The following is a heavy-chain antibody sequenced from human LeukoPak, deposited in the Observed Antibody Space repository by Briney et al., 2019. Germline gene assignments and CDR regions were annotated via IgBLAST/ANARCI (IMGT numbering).Heavy chain of an antibody. J-gene: IGHJ5*02. Sequence: SETLSLTCTVSGATFISHDRCWIRQPPGKGLEWVGYISSSGSTNYNASLMSRLTTFVNTSSNKIPLTQRSVPAAEATAYYCARCPMVLIPSGFGPWGQGILVTVSS. CDR3: ARCPMVLIPSGFGP. V-gene: IGHV4-4*08. D-gene: IGHD2-21*01. CDR2: ISSSGST. CDR1: GATFISHD.